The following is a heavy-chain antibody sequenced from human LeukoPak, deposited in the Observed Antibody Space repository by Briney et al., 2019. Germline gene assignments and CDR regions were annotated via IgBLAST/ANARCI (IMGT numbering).Heavy chain of an antibody. D-gene: IGHD2-15*01. CDR1: GYTFTGYY. V-gene: IGHV1-2*02. Sequence: GASVKVSCKASGYTFTGYYIHWVRQAPGLGLEWMGWINPNSGDTHYAQKFQGRVTMTRDTSISTAYMELSRLRSDDTAVYYCAREGYCSGGSCLDYWGQGTLVTVSS. CDR2: INPNSGDT. J-gene: IGHJ4*02. CDR3: AREGYCSGGSCLDY.